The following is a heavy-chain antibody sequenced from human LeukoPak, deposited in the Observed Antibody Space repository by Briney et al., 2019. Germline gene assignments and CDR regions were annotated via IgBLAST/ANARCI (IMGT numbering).Heavy chain of an antibody. D-gene: IGHD3-10*01. V-gene: IGHV3-11*01. J-gene: IGHJ4*02. CDR3: ARVWYGSGSYYPDFDY. CDR1: GFTFSDYY. CDR2: ISSSGSTI. Sequence: AGGSLRLSCAASGFTFSDYYMSWIRQAPGKGLEWVPYISSSGSTIYYADSVKGRFTISRDNAKNSLYLQMNSLRAEDTAVYYCARVWYGSGSYYPDFDYWGQGTLVTVSS.